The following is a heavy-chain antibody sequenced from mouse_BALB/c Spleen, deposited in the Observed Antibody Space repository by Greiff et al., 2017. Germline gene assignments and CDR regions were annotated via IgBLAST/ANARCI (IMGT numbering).Heavy chain of an antibody. D-gene: IGHD2-2*01. CDR3: ASRGGYGVGAMDY. CDR1: GYTFTSYW. Sequence: VQLQESGAELVKPGASVKLSCKASGYTFTSYWMHWVKQRPGQGLEWIGEIDPSDSYTNYNQKFKGKATLTVDKSSSTAYMQLSSLTSEDSAVYYCASRGGYGVGAMDYWGQGTSVTVSS. J-gene: IGHJ4*01. V-gene: IGHV1-69*02. CDR2: IDPSDSYT.